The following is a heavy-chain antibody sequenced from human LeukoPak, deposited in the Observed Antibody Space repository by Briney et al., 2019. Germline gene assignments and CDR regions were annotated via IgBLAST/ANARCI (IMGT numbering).Heavy chain of an antibody. CDR1: RFTLSSYW. J-gene: IGHJ4*01. CDR3: ASRTGVY. D-gene: IGHD1-14*01. V-gene: IGHV3-74*01. Sequence: GGSLRLSCAASRFTLSSYWMHWVRQAPGKGLVWVSRINTDGSSTNYADSVKGRFTISRDNAMNTLYLQMNNLRAEDTAVYYCASRTGVYWGQEPWSASPQ. CDR2: INTDGSST.